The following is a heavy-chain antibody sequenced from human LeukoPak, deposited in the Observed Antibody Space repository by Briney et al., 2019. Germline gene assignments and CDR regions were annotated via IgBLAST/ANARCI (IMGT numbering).Heavy chain of an antibody. Sequence: GASVKVSCKASGYTFTSYDINWVRQATGQGLEWMGWMNPNSGNTGYAQKFQGRVTMTRNTSISTAYMELSSLRSEDTAVYYCARGTFSINSGYDSSKFDYWGQGTLVTVSS. CDR1: GYTFTSYD. CDR3: ARGTFSINSGYDSSKFDY. CDR2: MNPNSGNT. V-gene: IGHV1-8*01. J-gene: IGHJ4*02. D-gene: IGHD5-12*01.